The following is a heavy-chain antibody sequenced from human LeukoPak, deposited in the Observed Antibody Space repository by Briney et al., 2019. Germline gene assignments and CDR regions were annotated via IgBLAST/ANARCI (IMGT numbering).Heavy chain of an antibody. CDR1: GGSISSYY. J-gene: IGHJ4*02. CDR2: IYYSGST. D-gene: IGHD6-13*01. V-gene: IGHV4-59*08. CDR3: ARLYPSSVAAAGREHDY. Sequence: SETLSLTCTVSGGSISSYYWSWIRQPPGKGLEWIGYIYYSGSTNYNPSLKSRVTISVDTSKNQFSLKLSSVTAADTAVYYCARLYPSSVAAAGREHDYWGQGTLVTVSS.